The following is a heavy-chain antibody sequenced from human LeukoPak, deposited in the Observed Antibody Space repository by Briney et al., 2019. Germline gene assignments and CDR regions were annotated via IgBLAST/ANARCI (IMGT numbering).Heavy chain of an antibody. CDR2: IYYSGST. J-gene: IGHJ4*02. CDR3: ARHYFCGGSCNRVHFDFDY. V-gene: IGHV4-39*01. D-gene: IGHD2-15*01. CDR1: GGSISSNSYY. Sequence: PSETLSLTCTVSGGSISSNSYYWGWIRQPPGKGLKWIGSIYYSGSTYYNPSLKSRVTISVDTSKNQFSLKLSSVTAADTAVYYCARHYFCGGSCNRVHFDFDYWGQGTLVTVSS.